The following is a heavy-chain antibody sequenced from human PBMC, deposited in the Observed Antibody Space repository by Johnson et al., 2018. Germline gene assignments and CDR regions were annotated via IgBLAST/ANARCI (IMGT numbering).Heavy chain of an antibody. J-gene: IGHJ5*01. CDR3: ATYDSGGYRVFDS. CDR2: IYYRGST. Sequence: QVQLQESGPGLVKXSETXSLXCTVSGGSISRHHWSWTRQPPGKGLEWIGHIYYRGSTNYTPSPQSRVTISVDTSKNQFYLRLRTVPAAAPAFYHWATYDSGGYRVFDSWGQGTLVTVSS. CDR1: GGSISRHH. V-gene: IGHV4-59*11. D-gene: IGHD3-22*01.